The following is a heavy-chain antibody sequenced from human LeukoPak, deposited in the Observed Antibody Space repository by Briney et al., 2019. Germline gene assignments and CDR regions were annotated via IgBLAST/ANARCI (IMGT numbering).Heavy chain of an antibody. D-gene: IGHD4-17*01. J-gene: IGHJ6*02. V-gene: IGHV3-74*01. CDR2: VNSDGSST. CDR1: GLTFSSHW. CDR3: VLQRDCDYSRMDV. Sequence: PGGSLRLSCAASGLTFSSHWMHWVRQAPGKGLVWVSRVNSDGSSTIYADSVKGRFTISRDNAKNTLYLQMNSLRAEDTAVYYCVLQRDCDYSRMDVWGQGATVTVSS.